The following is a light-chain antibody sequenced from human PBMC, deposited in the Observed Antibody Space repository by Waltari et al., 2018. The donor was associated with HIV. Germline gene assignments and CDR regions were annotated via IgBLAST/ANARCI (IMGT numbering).Light chain of an antibody. J-gene: IGLJ3*02. CDR3: GTWDSSLNAGV. V-gene: IGLV1-51*01. CDR2: DND. Sequence: QSMLTQPPSVSAAPGQKVTISCSGSSSNLANNYVSWYQHLPGAAPKLVIYDNDNRPSGIPDRFSGSKSGASATLVITGLQTGDEGDYYCGTWDSSLNAGVCGGGTKLTVL. CDR1: SSNLANNY.